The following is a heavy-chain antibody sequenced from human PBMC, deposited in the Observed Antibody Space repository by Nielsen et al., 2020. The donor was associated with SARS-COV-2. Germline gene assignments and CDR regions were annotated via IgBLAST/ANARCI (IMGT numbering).Heavy chain of an antibody. Sequence: GESLKISCAAPGFTVSRYNMNWVRQAPGKRLEWVSIIYSDGSTYYAGSVKGRLTISRDNSKNTLYLQMNSLRAEDTAVYYCARGGGGMDVWGQGTTVTVSS. CDR3: ARGGGGMDV. CDR2: IYSDGST. CDR1: GFTVSRYN. D-gene: IGHD3-16*01. J-gene: IGHJ6*02. V-gene: IGHV3-53*01.